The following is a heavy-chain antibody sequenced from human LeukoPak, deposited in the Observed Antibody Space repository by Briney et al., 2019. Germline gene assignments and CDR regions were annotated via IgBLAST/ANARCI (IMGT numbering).Heavy chain of an antibody. CDR2: ISDDGNNQ. CDR3: AKDQVLGLLFDY. D-gene: IGHD2-2*01. Sequence: GGSLRLSCAASGFSFKIYAFHWVRQTPGKGLEWVALISDDGNNQYYADSVKGRFTISRDNSKNSVYLQMNSLRAEDTAVYYCAKDQVLGLLFDYWGQGTLVTVSS. CDR1: GFSFKIYA. V-gene: IGHV3-30*04. J-gene: IGHJ4*02.